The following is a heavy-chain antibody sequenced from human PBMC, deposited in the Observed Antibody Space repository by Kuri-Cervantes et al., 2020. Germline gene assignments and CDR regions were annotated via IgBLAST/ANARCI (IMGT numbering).Heavy chain of an antibody. CDR1: GYTLTELS. Sequence: ASVKVSCKVSGYTLTELSMHWVRQAPGKGLEWMGGFDPEDGETIYAQKFQGRVTMTEDTPTDTAYMELNRLTSDDTAVYYCARTAPVAFDAFEIWGQGTMVTVSS. V-gene: IGHV1-24*01. D-gene: IGHD1-14*01. J-gene: IGHJ3*02. CDR3: ARTAPVAFDAFEI. CDR2: FDPEDGET.